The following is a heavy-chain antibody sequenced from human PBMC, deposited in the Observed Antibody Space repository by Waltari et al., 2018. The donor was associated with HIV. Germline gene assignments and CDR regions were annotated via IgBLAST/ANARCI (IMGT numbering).Heavy chain of an antibody. CDR1: GGSFRPRSYY. J-gene: IGHJ4*02. CDR3: VAGYYGRGDY. V-gene: IGHV4-39*01. D-gene: IGHD3-3*01. Sequence: QLQLQESGPGLVTPSETLSLTCTVSGGSFRPRSYYWGWIRQPPGKGLEWIGSVHYSGSAYYNPSLKSRVTISVDTSKNQFSLKLSSVIAADTAVYYCVAGYYGRGDYWGQGTLVTVSS. CDR2: VHYSGSA.